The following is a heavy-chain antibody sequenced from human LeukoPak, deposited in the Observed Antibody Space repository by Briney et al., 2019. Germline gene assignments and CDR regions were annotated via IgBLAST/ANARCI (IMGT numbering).Heavy chain of an antibody. CDR1: GFTFSSFD. CDR2: IGTASDT. J-gene: IGHJ6*03. V-gene: IGHV3-13*01. CDR3: ARGPPRGKYYYMDV. Sequence: PGGSPRLSCAASGFTFSSFDMHWVRQPTGQGLEWVSTIGTASDTYYPGSVEGRFTLSRDNAKNPLYLQMNSLTAGDTAVYYCARGPPRGKYYYMDVWGKGTTVTVSS. D-gene: IGHD1-1*01.